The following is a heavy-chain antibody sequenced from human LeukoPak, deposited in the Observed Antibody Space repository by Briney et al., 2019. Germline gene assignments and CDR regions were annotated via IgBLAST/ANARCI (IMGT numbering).Heavy chain of an antibody. Sequence: GGSLRLSCAASGFTFSSYAMSWGRQAPGKGLEWVSAISGSGGSTYYADSVKGGFTISRDNYKNTLYLQMNSLRAEDTAVYYCAKDYRRGSYPRGDFDYWGQGTLVTVSS. D-gene: IGHD3-16*02. CDR2: ISGSGGST. CDR3: AKDYRRGSYPRGDFDY. CDR1: GFTFSSYA. V-gene: IGHV3-23*01. J-gene: IGHJ4*02.